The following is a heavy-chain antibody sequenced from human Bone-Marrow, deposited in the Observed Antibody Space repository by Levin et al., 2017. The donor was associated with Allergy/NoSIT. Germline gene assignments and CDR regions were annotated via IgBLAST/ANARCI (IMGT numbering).Heavy chain of an antibody. CDR2: IYSDGST. CDR3: ARDQSRDYQYGMDV. J-gene: IGHJ6*02. V-gene: IGHV3-53*01. CDR1: GFTVNYNY. Sequence: GGSLRLSCAVSGFTVNYNYVSWVRQAPGKGLEWVSLIYSDGSTYYSDSVKGRFTLSRDNSKNTLYLQMNSLRAEDTAVYYCARDQSRDYQYGMDVWGQGTTVTVSS.